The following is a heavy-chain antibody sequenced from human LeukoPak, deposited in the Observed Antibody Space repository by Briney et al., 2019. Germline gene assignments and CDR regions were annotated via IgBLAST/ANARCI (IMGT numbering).Heavy chain of an antibody. V-gene: IGHV3-23*01. CDR3: VKRTYDFWSGYYRRAENHFDY. CDR2: ISGSGGST. J-gene: IGHJ4*02. CDR1: GFTFSSYA. D-gene: IGHD3-3*01. Sequence: GGSLRLSCAASGFTFSSYAMSWVRQAPGKGLEWVAAISGSGGSTYYADSVKGRFTISRDNSKNTLYVQMNSLRAEDTAVYYCVKRTYDFWSGYYRRAENHFDYWGQGTLVTVSS.